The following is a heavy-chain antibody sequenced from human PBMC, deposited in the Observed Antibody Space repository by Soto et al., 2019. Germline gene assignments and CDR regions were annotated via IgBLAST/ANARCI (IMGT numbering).Heavy chain of an antibody. CDR3: AKSRGSGSLGNFDL. V-gene: IGHV3-23*01. CDR2: ISGSGGST. J-gene: IGHJ2*01. D-gene: IGHD3-10*01. CDR1: GFTFSSYA. Sequence: EVQLLESGGSLVQPGGSLRLSCAASGFTFSSYAMSWVRQAPGKGLEWVSAISGSGGSTYYADSVKGRFTIPRDNSKNALYLQMNSLRAEDTDVYYCAKSRGSGSLGNFDLWGRGTLVTVSS.